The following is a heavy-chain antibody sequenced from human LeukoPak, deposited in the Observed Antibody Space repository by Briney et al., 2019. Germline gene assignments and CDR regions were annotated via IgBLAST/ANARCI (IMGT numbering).Heavy chain of an antibody. J-gene: IGHJ4*02. Sequence: GESLKISCNDSGYSFTTYWIAWVRQMPGKGLQWMGIIYPGDSDTRYSPSFQGQVTISVDKSISTAYLQWNSLKASDTAMYYCARLGSSIAARSYYFDYWGQGTLVTVSS. CDR2: IYPGDSDT. D-gene: IGHD6-6*01. CDR1: GYSFTTYW. CDR3: ARLGSSIAARSYYFDY. V-gene: IGHV5-51*01.